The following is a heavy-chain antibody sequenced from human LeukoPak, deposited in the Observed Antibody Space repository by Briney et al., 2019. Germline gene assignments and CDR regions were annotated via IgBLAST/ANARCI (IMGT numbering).Heavy chain of an antibody. CDR1: GFTFSSYG. V-gene: IGHV3-30*02. J-gene: IGHJ4*02. CDR2: IRYDGSNK. Sequence: GGSLRLFCAASGFTFSSYGMHWVRQAPGKGLEWVAFIRYDGSNKYYADSVKGRFTISRDNSKNTLYLQMNSLRAEDTAVYYCARAGLYSGSGLDYWGQGALVTVSS. D-gene: IGHD5-12*01. CDR3: ARAGLYSGSGLDY.